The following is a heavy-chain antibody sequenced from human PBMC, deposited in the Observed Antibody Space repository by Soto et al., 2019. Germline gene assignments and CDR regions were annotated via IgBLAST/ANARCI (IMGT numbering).Heavy chain of an antibody. J-gene: IGHJ6*02. CDR3: AGGGVRGVITRTRDYYGMDV. Sequence: GESLKISCKGSGYSFTSYWVGWVRQMPGKGLEWMGIIYPGDSDTRYSPSFQGQVTISADKSISTAYLQWSSLKASDTAMYYCAGGGVRGVITRTRDYYGMDVWGQGTTVTVSS. CDR1: GYSFTSYW. CDR2: IYPGDSDT. D-gene: IGHD3-10*01. V-gene: IGHV5-51*01.